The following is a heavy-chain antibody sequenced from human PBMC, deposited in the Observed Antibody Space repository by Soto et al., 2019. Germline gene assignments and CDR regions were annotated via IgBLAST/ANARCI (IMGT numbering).Heavy chain of an antibody. V-gene: IGHV1-18*01. D-gene: IGHD3-10*01. CDR1: GYTFTSYG. J-gene: IGHJ6*02. CDR3: ARDREVRGVTYYYGIDV. CDR2: ISAYNGNT. Sequence: QVQLVQSGAEVKKPGASVKVSCKASGYTFTSYGISWVRQAPGQGLEWMGWISAYNGNTNYAQKLQGRVTMTTDTSTSTAYMELRSLRSDDTAVYYCARDREVRGVTYYYGIDVWGQGTTVTVSS.